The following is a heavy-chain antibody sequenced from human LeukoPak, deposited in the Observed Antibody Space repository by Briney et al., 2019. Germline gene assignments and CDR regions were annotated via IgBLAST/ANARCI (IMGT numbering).Heavy chain of an antibody. CDR2: ISSSDDGT. D-gene: IGHD3-10*02. Sequence: GGSLRLSCAASGFTLSSYAMSWVRQAPGKGLEWVSAISSSDDGTYYAKSVRGRFTISRDNAKNSLYLQMNSLRAEDTAVYYCAELGMIGGVWGKGTTVTISS. V-gene: IGHV3-23*01. J-gene: IGHJ6*04. CDR3: AELGMIGGV. CDR1: GFTLSSYA.